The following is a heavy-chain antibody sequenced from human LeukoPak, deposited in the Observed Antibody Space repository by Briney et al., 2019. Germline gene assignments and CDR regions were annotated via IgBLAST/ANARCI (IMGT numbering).Heavy chain of an antibody. D-gene: IGHD5-18*01. CDR1: GGTFSSYA. Sequence: AASVKVSCKASGGTFSSYAISWVRQAPGQGLEWMGGIIPIFGTANYAQKFQGRVTITTDESTSTAYMELSSLRSEDTAVYYCARVVRYSYGNYYYYMDVWGKGTTVTVSS. CDR2: IIPIFGTA. CDR3: ARVVRYSYGNYYYYMDV. J-gene: IGHJ6*03. V-gene: IGHV1-69*05.